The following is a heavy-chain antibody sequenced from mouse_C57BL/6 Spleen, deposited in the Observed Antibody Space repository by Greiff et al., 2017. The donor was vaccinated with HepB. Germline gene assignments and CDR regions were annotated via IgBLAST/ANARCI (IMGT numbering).Heavy chain of an antibody. CDR2: INYDGSST. V-gene: IGHV5-16*01. D-gene: IGHD1-2*01. CDR1: GFTFSDYY. Sequence: DVKLVESEGGLVQPGSSMKLSCTASGFTFSDYYMAWVRQVPEKGLEWVANINYDGSSTYYLDSLKSRFIISRDNAKNILYLQMSSLKSEDTATYYCARDGYERAMDYWGQGTSVTVSS. CDR3: ARDGYERAMDY. J-gene: IGHJ4*01.